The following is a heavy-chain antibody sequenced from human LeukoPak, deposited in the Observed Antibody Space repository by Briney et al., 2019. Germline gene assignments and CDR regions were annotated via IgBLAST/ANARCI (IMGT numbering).Heavy chain of an antibody. J-gene: IGHJ4*02. CDR3: ARDDYHGSGSYDY. CDR1: GGSISSGSYY. CDR2: IYTSGST. D-gene: IGHD3-10*01. Sequence: SETLSLTCTVSGGSISSGSYYWSWIRQPAGKGLEWIGRIYTSGSTNYNPSLKSRVTISVDTSKNHFSLKLSSRTAADTAVYYCARDDYHGSGSYDYWGQGTLVTVSA. V-gene: IGHV4-61*02.